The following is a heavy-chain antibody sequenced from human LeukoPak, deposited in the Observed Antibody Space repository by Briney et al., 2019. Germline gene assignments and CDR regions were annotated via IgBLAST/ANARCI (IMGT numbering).Heavy chain of an antibody. Sequence: SETLSLTCTVSGGSISSYYWSWPRQPPGKGLEWIGYIYYSGTTNYHPSLKSRVTISVDTSKNQFSLKLSSVTAADTAVYYCARGVYIAAAQYGYWGQGTLVTVSS. J-gene: IGHJ4*02. CDR2: IYYSGTT. V-gene: IGHV4-59*01. CDR3: ARGVYIAAAQYGY. CDR1: GGSISSYY. D-gene: IGHD6-13*01.